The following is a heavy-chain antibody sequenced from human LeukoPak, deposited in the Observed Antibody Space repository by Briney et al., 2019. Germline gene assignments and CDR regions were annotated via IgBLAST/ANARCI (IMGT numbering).Heavy chain of an antibody. CDR2: ISAYNGNT. D-gene: IGHD6-13*01. CDR1: GYTFTSYG. V-gene: IGHV1-18*01. Sequence: ASVKVSCKASGYTFTSYGISWVRQAPGQGLEWMGWISAYNGNTNYAQKIQGRVTINTETSTSTAYMELRSLRSDDTAVYYCARVRYSSSWYDYWGQGTLVTVSS. CDR3: ARVRYSSSWYDY. J-gene: IGHJ4*02.